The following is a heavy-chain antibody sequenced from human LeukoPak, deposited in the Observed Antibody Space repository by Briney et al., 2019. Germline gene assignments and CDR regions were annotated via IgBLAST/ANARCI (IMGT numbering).Heavy chain of an antibody. D-gene: IGHD4-17*01. Sequence: GASVKVSCKTSGYIFTGYFVHWVRQAPGQGLEWMGWINPNSGGTNYGQKFQGRVTMTRDTSISTASMELTRLRSDDTAVYYCARADRGTTVTTEWDDAFDIWGQGTMVTVSS. V-gene: IGHV1-2*02. CDR1: GYIFTGYF. J-gene: IGHJ3*02. CDR3: ARADRGTTVTTEWDDAFDI. CDR2: INPNSGGT.